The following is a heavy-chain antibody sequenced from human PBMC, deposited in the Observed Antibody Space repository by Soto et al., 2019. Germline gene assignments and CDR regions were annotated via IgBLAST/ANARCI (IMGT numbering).Heavy chain of an antibody. CDR3: ATRSPGIQLWYSGAFDI. CDR2: IIPIFGTA. J-gene: IGHJ3*02. Sequence: GASVKVSCKASGGTFSSYAISWVRQAPGQGLEWMGGIIPIFGTANYAQKFQGRVTITADRSTSTAYMELSSLRSEDTAVYYCATRSPGIQLWYSGAFDIWGQGTMVTVSS. CDR1: GGTFSSYA. D-gene: IGHD5-18*01. V-gene: IGHV1-69*06.